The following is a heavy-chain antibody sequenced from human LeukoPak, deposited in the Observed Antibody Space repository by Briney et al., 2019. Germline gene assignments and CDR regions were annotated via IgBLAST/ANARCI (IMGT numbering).Heavy chain of an antibody. Sequence: SETLSLTCTVSGGSISSSSYYWSWIRQPPGKGLEWIGYIYYSGSTNYNPSLKSRVTISVDTSKNQFSLKLSSVTAADTAVYYCARYCSSTSCYPYYFDYWGQGTLVTVSS. CDR3: ARYCSSTSCYPYYFDY. V-gene: IGHV4-61*01. D-gene: IGHD2-2*01. CDR1: GGSISSSSYY. J-gene: IGHJ4*02. CDR2: IYYSGST.